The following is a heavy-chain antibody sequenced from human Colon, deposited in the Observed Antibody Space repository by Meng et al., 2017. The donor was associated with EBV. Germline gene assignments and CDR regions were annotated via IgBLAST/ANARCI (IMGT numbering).Heavy chain of an antibody. V-gene: IGHV4-30-4*01. J-gene: IGHJ5*02. CDR3: ATSAMISAGFDP. CDR1: GGYISSGGYY. Sequence: QLQASGPRHVNRSPVLFLTCAVSGGYISSGGYYWTWIRQPTGKGLEWIGYIYYSGSTYYIPSLKSRVTIPVDTAKTQFSLKLSSVTAADTAVYYCATSAMISAGFDPWGQGTLVTVSS. D-gene: IGHD3-22*01. CDR2: IYYSGST.